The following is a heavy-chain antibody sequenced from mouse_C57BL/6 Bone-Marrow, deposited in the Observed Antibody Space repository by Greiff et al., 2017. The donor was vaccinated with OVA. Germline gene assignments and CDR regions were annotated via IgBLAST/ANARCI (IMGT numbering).Heavy chain of an antibody. Sequence: QVQLQQSGAELVRPGASVKLSCKASGYTFTDYYINWVKQRPGQGLEWIARIYPGSGNTYYNEKFKGKATLTAEKSSSTAYMQLSSLTSEDSAVYFCARKTGLRRGDYWGQGTSVTVSS. CDR1: GYTFTDYY. J-gene: IGHJ4*01. D-gene: IGHD2-4*01. CDR3: ARKTGLRRGDY. V-gene: IGHV1-76*01. CDR2: IYPGSGNT.